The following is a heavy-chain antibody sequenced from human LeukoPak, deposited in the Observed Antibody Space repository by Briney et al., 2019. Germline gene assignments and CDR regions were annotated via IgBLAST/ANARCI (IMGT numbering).Heavy chain of an antibody. J-gene: IGHJ5*02. D-gene: IGHD1-26*01. CDR2: ISSSSSII. CDR1: GFTFSRHS. CDR3: ARVPREGHDNWFDP. V-gene: IGHV3-48*01. Sequence: GGSLRLSCVASGFTFSRHSMNWVRQAPGKGLEWVSYISSSSSIIHYADSVKGPFTISREDAKNSLFLQMNSLRAEDTAVYYCARVPREGHDNWFDPWGQGTLVTVSS.